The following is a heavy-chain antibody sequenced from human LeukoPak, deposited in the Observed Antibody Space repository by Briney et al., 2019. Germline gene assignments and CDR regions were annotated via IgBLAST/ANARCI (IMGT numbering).Heavy chain of an antibody. CDR1: GASISNYY. Sequence: PSESLSLTCSVSGASISNYYWSWIRQPPGKGLEWIGYIYYGGSTNYNPSLKSRVTISVDTSKNQFSLKLSSVTAADTAVYYCARDRSYYNSGSYGGVFDYWGQGALVTVSS. J-gene: IGHJ4*02. V-gene: IGHV4-59*01. D-gene: IGHD3-10*01. CDR3: ARDRSYYNSGSYGGVFDY. CDR2: IYYGGST.